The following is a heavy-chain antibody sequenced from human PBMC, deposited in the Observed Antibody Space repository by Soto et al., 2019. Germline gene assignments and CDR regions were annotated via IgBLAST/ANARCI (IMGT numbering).Heavy chain of an antibody. CDR2: VYYSGTT. CDR1: GASINNNDYY. J-gene: IGHJ2*01. CDR3: ARMSYFYDKWYFDL. Sequence: SETLSLTCTVSGASINNNDYYWSWIRQTPGKGLEWIGYVYYSGTTDYIPSLKSRLSMSIDKSQNQFTLKLNSVTAADTATYYCARMSYFYDKWYFDLWGRGTPVTVSS. V-gene: IGHV4-30-4*01. D-gene: IGHD3-22*01.